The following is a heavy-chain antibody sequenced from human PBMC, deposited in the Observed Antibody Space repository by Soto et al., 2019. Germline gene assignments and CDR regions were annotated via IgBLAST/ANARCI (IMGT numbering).Heavy chain of an antibody. CDR3: AKVGDGYNSYFDY. CDR2: ISYDGSNK. V-gene: IGHV3-30*18. Sequence: QVQLVESGGGVVQPGRSLRLSCAASGFTFSSYGMHWVRQAPGKGLEWVAVISYDGSNKYYADSVKGRFTISRDNSKNTLYLQMNSLRAEDTAVYYCAKVGDGYNSYFDYWGQGTLITVSS. J-gene: IGHJ4*02. CDR1: GFTFSSYG. D-gene: IGHD5-12*01.